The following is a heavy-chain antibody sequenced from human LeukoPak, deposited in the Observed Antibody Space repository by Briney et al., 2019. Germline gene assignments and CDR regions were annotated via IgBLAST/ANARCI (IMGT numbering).Heavy chain of an antibody. J-gene: IGHJ4*02. D-gene: IGHD3-10*01. CDR2: ITASGGST. Sequence: PGGSLRLSCVGSGFTFSSYAMSWVRQAPGKGLEWVSSITASGGSTYYTESVKGRLTISRDNSQNTPYLQMNSLRAEDTAVYYCARDYYYGSVDYWGQGTPVTVSS. CDR1: GFTFSSYA. V-gene: IGHV3-23*01. CDR3: ARDYYYGSVDY.